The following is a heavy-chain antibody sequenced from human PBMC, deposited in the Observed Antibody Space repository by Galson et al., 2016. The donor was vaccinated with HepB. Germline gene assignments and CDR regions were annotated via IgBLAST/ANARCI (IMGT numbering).Heavy chain of an antibody. J-gene: IGHJ4*02. CDR3: ARGDGTNWDFDY. CDR2: ISYDGSSK. CDR1: GFTFSSYG. D-gene: IGHD7-27*01. Sequence: SLRLSCAASGFTFSSYGMHWVRQAPGKGLEWVAVISYDGSSKYYLDSVKGRFTISRDNARNLLFLQMDGLRAEDTAVYFCARGDGTNWDFDYWGQGTLVTVSS. V-gene: IGHV3-30*03.